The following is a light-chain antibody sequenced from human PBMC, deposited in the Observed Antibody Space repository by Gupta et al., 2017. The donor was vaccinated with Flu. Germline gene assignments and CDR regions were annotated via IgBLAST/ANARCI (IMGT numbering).Light chain of an antibody. CDR3: QQRGNWPYT. CDR1: QSVSSY. CDR2: DAS. J-gene: IGKJ2*01. V-gene: IGKV3-11*01. Sequence: ELVLTQSPATLSLSPGAGATLSCRASQSVSSYLAWYQQKPGQAPRLLIYDASNRATGIPARFSGSGSGTDFTLTISSLEPEDFALYYCQQRGNWPYTFGQGTKLEIK.